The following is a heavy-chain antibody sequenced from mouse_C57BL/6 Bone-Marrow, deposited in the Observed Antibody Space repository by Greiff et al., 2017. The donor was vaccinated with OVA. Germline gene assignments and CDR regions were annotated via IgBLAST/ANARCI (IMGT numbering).Heavy chain of an antibody. CDR1: GFNIKDYY. CDR3: TTEGYYGRAWFAY. V-gene: IGHV14-1*01. Sequence: VQLQQSGAELVRPGASVKLSCTASGFNIKDYYMHWVKQRPEQGLEWIGRLDPEDGDTEYAPKFQGKATMTADTSSNTAYLQLSSLTSEDTAVYYCTTEGYYGRAWFAYWGQGTLVTVSA. CDR2: LDPEDGDT. D-gene: IGHD1-1*01. J-gene: IGHJ3*01.